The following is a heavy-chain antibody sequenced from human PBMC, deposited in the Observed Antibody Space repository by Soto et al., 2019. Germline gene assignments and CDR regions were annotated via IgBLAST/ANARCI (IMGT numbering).Heavy chain of an antibody. Sequence: GGSLRLSCAVSGFICSSYDMSWVRQAPGKGLEWVSTILVGGSTHYEDAVKGRFTISRDTSKNTLYLQMNSLRAEDTAVYYCAREPSYYYGLDVWGQGTTFTVSS. CDR2: ILVGGST. CDR1: GFICSSYD. CDR3: AREPSYYYGLDV. V-gene: IGHV3-23*01. J-gene: IGHJ6*02.